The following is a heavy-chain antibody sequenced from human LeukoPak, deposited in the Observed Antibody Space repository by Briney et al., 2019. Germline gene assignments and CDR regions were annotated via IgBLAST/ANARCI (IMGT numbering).Heavy chain of an antibody. D-gene: IGHD2/OR15-2a*01. CDR2: ISTSSSYI. CDR1: GFTFSSYS. Sequence: GGSLRLSCAASGFTFSSYSMNWVRQAPGKGLEWVSSISTSSSYINYADSVKGRFTISRDNAKNSLYLQMDSLRAEDTAVYYCARSVIVADTTRGFDYWGQGILVTVSS. J-gene: IGHJ4*02. V-gene: IGHV3-21*01. CDR3: ARSVIVADTTRGFDY.